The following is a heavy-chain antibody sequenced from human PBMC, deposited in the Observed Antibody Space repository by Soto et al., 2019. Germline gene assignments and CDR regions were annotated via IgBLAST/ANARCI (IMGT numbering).Heavy chain of an antibody. V-gene: IGHV3-23*01. CDR3: AKGTYDFWSGSLTPTAAFDI. CDR2: ISGSGGST. Sequence: GGSLRHSYAASEFKISSYGISWLRQAPGKGLEWVSAISGSGGSTYYADSVKGRFTISRDNSKNTLYLQMNSLRAEDTAVYYCAKGTYDFWSGSLTPTAAFDIWGKGTTVTVSS. CDR1: EFKISSYG. D-gene: IGHD3-3*01. J-gene: IGHJ3*02.